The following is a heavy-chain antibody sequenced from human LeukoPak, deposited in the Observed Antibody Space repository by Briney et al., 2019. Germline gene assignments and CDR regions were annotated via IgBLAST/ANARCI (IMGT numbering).Heavy chain of an antibody. D-gene: IGHD2-2*01. J-gene: IGHJ4*02. CDR3: AKVASLCTSTSCVRGGFDY. V-gene: IGHV3-23*01. CDR2: LSGSGGNT. Sequence: GGSLRLSCTASGFTFSRYAMSWVRQAPGKRLEWVSALSGSGGNTYYADSVKGRFTISRDNSKNTLYLQMNSLRAQDTAKYYCAKVASLCTSTSCVRGGFDYWGQGTLVTVSS. CDR1: GFTFSRYA.